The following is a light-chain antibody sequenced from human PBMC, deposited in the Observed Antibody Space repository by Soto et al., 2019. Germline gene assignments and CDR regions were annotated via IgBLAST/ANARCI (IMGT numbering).Light chain of an antibody. Sequence: IWFAQSTATLSLSPGERATLSCRASHSVSSYSASYQQKPGQAPRLLIYDASNRATGVPASFGGSGSGTDFSLTINGLVHDDYSVYYCQQRNAWHPITFGQGTRLEIK. CDR3: QQRNAWHPIT. J-gene: IGKJ5*01. V-gene: IGKV3-11*01. CDR2: DAS. CDR1: HSVSSY.